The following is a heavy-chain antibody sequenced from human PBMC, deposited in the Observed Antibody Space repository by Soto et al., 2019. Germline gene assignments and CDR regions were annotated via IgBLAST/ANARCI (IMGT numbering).Heavy chain of an antibody. J-gene: IGHJ4*01. D-gene: IGHD2-15*01. CDR2: IYSGGSK. CDR1: GGSISSSTYY. V-gene: IGHV4-39*02. CDR3: ASEFCTGGSCYSRIFDY. Sequence: SETLSLTCTVSGGSISSSTYYWGWIRQPPGKGLEWIGTIYSGGSKFYNSTLKSRVAMSVDTSKNQFSLKLSSVTAADTALYYCASEFCTGGSCYSRIFDYWGHGALVTVSS.